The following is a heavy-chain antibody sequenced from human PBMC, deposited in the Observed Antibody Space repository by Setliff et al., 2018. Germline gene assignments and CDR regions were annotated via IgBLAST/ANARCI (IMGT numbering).Heavy chain of an antibody. CDR3: GRSDDHFQYPDY. D-gene: IGHD2-2*01. CDR1: GASISSGNDF. CDR2: IYTNGGN. Sequence: PSETLSLTCSVSGASISSGNDFWNWIRQPAGKGLEWIGNIYTNGGNDYSPSLRRRVTIAPGTTKNQFSLPLTSVTAAATANYYCGRSDDHFQYPDYWGQGTLVTVSS. J-gene: IGHJ4*01. V-gene: IGHV4-61*09.